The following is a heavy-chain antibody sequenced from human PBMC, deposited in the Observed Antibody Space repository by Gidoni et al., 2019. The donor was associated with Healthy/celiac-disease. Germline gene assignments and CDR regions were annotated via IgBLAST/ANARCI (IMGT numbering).Heavy chain of an antibody. Sequence: QVQLQESGPGLVKPSQTLSLTCTVSGGSISSGDYYWSWIRQPPGKGLALIGYIYYSGSTYYNPSLKSRVTISVDTSKNQFSLKLSSVTAADTAVYYCARATSESGYNWFDPWGQGTLVTVSS. J-gene: IGHJ5*02. CDR1: GGSISSGDYY. D-gene: IGHD1-1*01. V-gene: IGHV4-30-4*01. CDR2: IYYSGST. CDR3: ARATSESGYNWFDP.